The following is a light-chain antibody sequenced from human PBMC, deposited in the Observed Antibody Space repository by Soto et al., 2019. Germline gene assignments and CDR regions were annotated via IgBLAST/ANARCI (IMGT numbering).Light chain of an antibody. CDR1: QGVSNR. V-gene: IGKV1-17*03. CDR3: LQHNSYPWT. J-gene: IGKJ1*01. Sequence: DIRMPRPPPPISESVGARITITCRGSQGVSNRLVWFQRKPGKVPKRLIFAATLLQSGVPSRFSGSGSGKEFTLTISGLQAEDFATYYCLQHNSYPWTFGPGTKVDIK. CDR2: AAT.